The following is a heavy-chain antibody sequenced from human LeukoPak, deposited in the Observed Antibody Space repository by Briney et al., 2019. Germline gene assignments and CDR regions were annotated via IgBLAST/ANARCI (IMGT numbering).Heavy chain of an antibody. CDR2: IWHDGSNK. V-gene: IGHV3-33*01. D-gene: IGHD3-9*01. Sequence: GGSLRLSCAASGFTFSSHGMHWVRQAPGKGLEWVAVIWHDGSNKYYGDSVMGRFIISRDNSKNTLSLQMNSLRAEDTAVYYCVRDSNYDTLTGYFRIEYFQDWGLGTLVTVSS. J-gene: IGHJ1*01. CDR1: GFTFSSHG. CDR3: VRDSNYDTLTGYFRIEYFQD.